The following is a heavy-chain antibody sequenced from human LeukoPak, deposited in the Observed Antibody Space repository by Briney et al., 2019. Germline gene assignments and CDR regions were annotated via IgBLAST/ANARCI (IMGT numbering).Heavy chain of an antibody. CDR2: IYYSGST. Sequence: SETLSLTCTVSGGSISSYYWSWIRQPPGKGLEWIGYIYYSGSTNYNPSLKSRVTISVDTSKNQFSLQLSSVTAADTAVYYCAGDVMSTALDAFDVWGQGTMVTVPS. D-gene: IGHD1-1*01. CDR3: AGDVMSTALDAFDV. J-gene: IGHJ3*01. CDR1: GGSISSYY. V-gene: IGHV4-59*01.